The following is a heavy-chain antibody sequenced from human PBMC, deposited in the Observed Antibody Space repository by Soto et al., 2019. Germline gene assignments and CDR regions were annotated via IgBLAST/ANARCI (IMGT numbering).Heavy chain of an antibody. CDR2: INPSGGST. J-gene: IGHJ6*02. Sequence: ASVKVSCKASGYTFTSYYMHWVRQAPGQGLEWMGIINPSGGSTSYAQKFQGRVTMTRDTSTSTVYMELSSLRSEDTAVYYCARELPVGDYDYYYYYGMDVWGQGTTVTVSS. V-gene: IGHV1-46*01. D-gene: IGHD4-17*01. CDR3: ARELPVGDYDYYYYYGMDV. CDR1: GYTFTSYY.